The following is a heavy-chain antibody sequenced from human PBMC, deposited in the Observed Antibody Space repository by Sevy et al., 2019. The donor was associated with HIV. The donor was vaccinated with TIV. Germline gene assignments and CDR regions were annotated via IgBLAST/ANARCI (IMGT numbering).Heavy chain of an antibody. V-gene: IGHV3-53*01. Sequence: GGSLRFSCAASGFTVSSNYMSWVRQAPGKGLEWVSVIYSGGSTYYADSVKGRFTISRDNSKNTLYLQMNSLRAEDTAVYYCARDRIVPAAAYPPTTLNYYYYYGMDVWGQGTTVTVSS. D-gene: IGHD2-2*01. CDR3: ARDRIVPAAAYPPTTLNYYYYYGMDV. CDR2: IYSGGST. J-gene: IGHJ6*02. CDR1: GFTVSSNY.